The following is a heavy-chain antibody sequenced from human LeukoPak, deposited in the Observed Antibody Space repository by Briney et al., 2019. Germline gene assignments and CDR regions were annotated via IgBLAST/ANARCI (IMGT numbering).Heavy chain of an antibody. V-gene: IGHV3-7*01. D-gene: IGHD3-10*01. CDR1: GFTFTNYW. CDR3: AREWSTWFGELSGGVGMDV. Sequence: GGSLRLSCVASGFTFTNYWMNWVRQAPGKGLEWVASIKQDGSQKSYVDSVKGRFTISRDNSKNTLYLQMNSLRAEDTAVYYCAREWSTWFGELSGGVGMDVWGQGTTVTVSS. J-gene: IGHJ6*02. CDR2: IKQDGSQK.